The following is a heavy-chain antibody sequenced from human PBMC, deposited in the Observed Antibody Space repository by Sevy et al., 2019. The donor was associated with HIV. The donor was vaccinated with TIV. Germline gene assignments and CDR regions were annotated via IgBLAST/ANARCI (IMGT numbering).Heavy chain of an antibody. V-gene: IGHV3-30-3*01. CDR1: GFTFSSYA. D-gene: IGHD7-27*01. Sequence: GGSLRLSCAASGFTFSSYAMHWVRQAPGKGLEWVAVISYDGSNKYYADSVKRRFTISRDNSKNTLYLQMNSLRAEDTAVYYCARDNSGGGDDAFDIWGQGTMVTVSS. CDR2: ISYDGSNK. J-gene: IGHJ3*02. CDR3: ARDNSGGGDDAFDI.